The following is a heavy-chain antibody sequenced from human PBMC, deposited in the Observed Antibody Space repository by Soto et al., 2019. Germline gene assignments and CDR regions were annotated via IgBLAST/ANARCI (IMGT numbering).Heavy chain of an antibody. CDR2: IIPLLDMA. CDR3: ARTPCLGSGRHTWFWEY. D-gene: IGHD3-10*01. V-gene: IGHV1-69*02. Sequence: QVQLVQSGAEVKKPGSSVKVSCKASGGPVSSYTITWVRQAPGQGLEWMGRIIPLLDMANYAQKFPGRVTITAEKFTSAAYMELSSLRSDDTAVYYCARTPCLGSGRHTWFWEYWGPGTLVRVSS. J-gene: IGHJ4*02. CDR1: GGPVSSYT.